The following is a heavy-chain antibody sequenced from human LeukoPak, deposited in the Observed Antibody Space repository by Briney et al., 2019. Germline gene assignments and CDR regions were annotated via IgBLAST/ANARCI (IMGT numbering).Heavy chain of an antibody. CDR1: GFTFSSYA. CDR3: AKVGYCSSTSCYYFDY. V-gene: IGHV3-23*01. Sequence: GGSLRLSCAASGFTFSSYAMSWVRQAPGKGPEWVSAISGSGGSTYYADSVKGRFTISRDNSKNTLYLQMNSLRAEDTAVYYCAKVGYCSSTSCYYFDYWGQGTLVTVSS. CDR2: ISGSGGST. D-gene: IGHD2-2*01. J-gene: IGHJ4*02.